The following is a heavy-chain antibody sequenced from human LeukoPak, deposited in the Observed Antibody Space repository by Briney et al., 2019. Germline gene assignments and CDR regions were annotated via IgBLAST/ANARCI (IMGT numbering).Heavy chain of an antibody. D-gene: IGHD5-12*01. CDR3: AAGPTNSGYFRTAFDI. J-gene: IGHJ3*02. Sequence: PSETLSLTCTVSGGSISSYYGSWIRQPAGKGLEWIGRIYTSGSTNYNPSLKSRVTMSVDTSKNQFSLKLSSVTAADTAVYYCAAGPTNSGYFRTAFDIWGQGTMVTVSS. CDR1: GGSISSYY. CDR2: IYTSGST. V-gene: IGHV4-4*07.